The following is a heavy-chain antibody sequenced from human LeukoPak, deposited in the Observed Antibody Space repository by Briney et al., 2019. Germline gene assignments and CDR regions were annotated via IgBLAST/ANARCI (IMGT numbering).Heavy chain of an antibody. CDR3: ARSSTSGYYYYYYMDV. V-gene: IGHV4-59*08. J-gene: IGHJ6*03. CDR1: GGSISSYY. CDR2: IYYSGST. Sequence: SETLSLTCTVSGGSISSYYWRWIRQPPGKGLEWIGYIYYSGSTNYNPSLKSRVTISVDTSKNQFSLKLSSVTAADTAVYYCARSSTSGYYYYYYMDVWGKGTTVTVSS. D-gene: IGHD2-2*01.